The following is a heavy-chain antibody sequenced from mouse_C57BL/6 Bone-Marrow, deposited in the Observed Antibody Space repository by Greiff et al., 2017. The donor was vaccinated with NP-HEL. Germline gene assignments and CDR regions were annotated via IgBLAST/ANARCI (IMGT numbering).Heavy chain of an antibody. CDR1: GFSLTSYG. V-gene: IGHV2-2*01. D-gene: IGHD2-1*01. Sequence: QVQLKESGPGLVQPSQCLSITCTVSGFSLTSYGVHWVRQSPGKGLEWLGVIWSGGSTDYNAAFISGLSISKDNSKSQVFFKMNSLQADDTAIYYCARDGNYSWFAYWGQGTLVTVSA. CDR2: IWSGGST. CDR3: ARDGNYSWFAY. J-gene: IGHJ3*01.